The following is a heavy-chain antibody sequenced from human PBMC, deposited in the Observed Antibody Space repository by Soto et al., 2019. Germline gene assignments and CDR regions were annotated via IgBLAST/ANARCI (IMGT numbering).Heavy chain of an antibody. CDR2: IIHILGIA. V-gene: IGHV1-69*02. CDR1: GGTFSSYT. J-gene: IGHJ3*01. D-gene: IGHD3-16*01. CDR3: ASPFWGLIHDAFDF. Sequence: QVQLVQSGAEMRKSGSSVKVSCTASGGTFSSYTINWVRQAPGQGLEWMGKIIHILGIANYAQNFQGRVTITADKSTSTAYMELSSLRSDDTAGYYCASPFWGLIHDAFDFWGQGTMVTVSS.